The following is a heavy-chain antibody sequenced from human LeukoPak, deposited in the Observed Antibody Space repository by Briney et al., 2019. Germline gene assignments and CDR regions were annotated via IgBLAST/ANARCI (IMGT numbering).Heavy chain of an antibody. CDR1: GGSVSGYY. CDR3: ARIHRYCSGGACYVLDN. CDR2: VYYSGST. J-gene: IGHJ4*02. V-gene: IGHV4-59*02. D-gene: IGHD2-15*01. Sequence: SETLSLTCVVSGGSVSGYYWGWIRQPPGRGLEWIGYVYYSGSTNYNPSFKSRITISVGTSRNQFSLQLSSVTAADTAVYYCARIHRYCSGGACYVLDNWGQGTLVVVSS.